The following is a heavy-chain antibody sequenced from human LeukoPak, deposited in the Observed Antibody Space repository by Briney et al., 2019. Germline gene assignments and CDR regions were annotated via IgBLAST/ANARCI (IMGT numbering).Heavy chain of an antibody. CDR2: IYYSGST. CDR1: GGSISSSSYY. Sequence: PSETLSLTCTVSGGSISSSSYYWGWIRQPPGKGLEWIGSIYYSGSTYYNPSLKSRVTISVDTSKNQFSLKLSSVTAADTAVYYCARNKVRGSFYEDSAFGYWGQGTLVTVSS. D-gene: IGHD1-26*01. J-gene: IGHJ4*02. V-gene: IGHV4-39*01. CDR3: ARNKVRGSFYEDSAFGY.